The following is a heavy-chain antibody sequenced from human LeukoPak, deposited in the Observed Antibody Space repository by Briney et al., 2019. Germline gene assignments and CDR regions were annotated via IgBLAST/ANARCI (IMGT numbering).Heavy chain of an antibody. CDR3: ARARRNYDILTGPGTFDY. V-gene: IGHV1-8*01. CDR2: MNPNSGNT. CDR1: GYTFTSYD. J-gene: IGHJ4*02. D-gene: IGHD3-9*01. Sequence: ASVNVSCKASGYTFTSYDINWVRQATGQGLEWMGWMNPNSGNTGYAQKFQGRVTMTRNTSISTAYMELSSLRSEDTAVYYCARARRNYDILTGPGTFDYWGQGTLVTVSS.